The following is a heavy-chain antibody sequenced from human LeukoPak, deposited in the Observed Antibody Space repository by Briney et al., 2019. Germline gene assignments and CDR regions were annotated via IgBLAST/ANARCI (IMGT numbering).Heavy chain of an antibody. Sequence: PGRSLRLSCAASGFTFSSYGMHWVRQAPGKGLEWVAVISYDGSNKYYADSVKGRFTISRDNSKNTLYLQMNSLRAEDTAVYYCARDPTYYYDSSGYLFDYWGQGTLVTVSS. J-gene: IGHJ4*02. V-gene: IGHV3-30*03. CDR3: ARDPTYYYDSSGYLFDY. CDR1: GFTFSSYG. D-gene: IGHD3-22*01. CDR2: ISYDGSNK.